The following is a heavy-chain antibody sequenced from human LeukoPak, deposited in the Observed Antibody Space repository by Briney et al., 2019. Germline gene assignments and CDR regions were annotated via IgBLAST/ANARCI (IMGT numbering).Heavy chain of an antibody. CDR1: GGSISSSSYY. V-gene: IGHV4-39*07. Sequence: SETLSLTCTVSGGSISSSSYYWGWIRQPPGKGLEWIGSIYYSGSTYYNPSLKSRVTISVDTSKNQFSLKLSSVTAADTAVYYCARDLLDYYDSSGYPFDYWGQGTLVTVSS. CDR3: ARDLLDYYDSSGYPFDY. J-gene: IGHJ4*02. CDR2: IYYSGST. D-gene: IGHD3-22*01.